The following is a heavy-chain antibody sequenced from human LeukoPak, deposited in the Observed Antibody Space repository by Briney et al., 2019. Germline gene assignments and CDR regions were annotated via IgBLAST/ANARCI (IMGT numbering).Heavy chain of an antibody. CDR2: INHSGST. V-gene: IGHV4-38-2*02. CDR3: ASREIIPESLPAFDI. J-gene: IGHJ3*02. Sequence: SETLSLTCTVSGYSISSGYYWGWIRQPPGKGLEWIGEINHSGSTNYNPSLKSRATISVDTSKNQFSLKLSSVTAADTAVYYCASREIIPESLPAFDIWGQGTMVTVSS. D-gene: IGHD5/OR15-5a*01. CDR1: GYSISSGYY.